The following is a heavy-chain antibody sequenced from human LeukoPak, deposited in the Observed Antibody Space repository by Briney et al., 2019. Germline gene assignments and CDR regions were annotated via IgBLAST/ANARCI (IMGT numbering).Heavy chain of an antibody. CDR2: IYYSGTT. CDR3: ARHKWEVRDYYYYYYMDV. V-gene: IGHV4-39*01. CDR1: GGSISSSSYY. D-gene: IGHD1-26*01. Sequence: SETLSLTCTVSGGSISSSSYYWGWIRQPPGKGLEWIGSIYYSGTTYYNPSLKSRITIPVDTSKNQFPLKLSSVTAADTAVYYCARHKWEVRDYYYYYYMDVWGRGTTVTVSS. J-gene: IGHJ6*03.